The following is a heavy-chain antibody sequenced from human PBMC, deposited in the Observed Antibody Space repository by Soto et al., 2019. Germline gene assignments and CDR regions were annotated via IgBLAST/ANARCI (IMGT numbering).Heavy chain of an antibody. CDR3: ARLGDSSGYSLVFIPTNSYYFDY. CDR1: GGSISSYY. J-gene: IGHJ4*02. D-gene: IGHD3-22*01. Sequence: PSETLSLTCTVSGGSISSYYWSWIRQPPGKGLEWIGYIYYSGSTNYNPSLKSRVTISVDTSKNQFSLKLSSVTAADTAVYYCARLGDSSGYSLVFIPTNSYYFDYWGQGTLVTVSS. V-gene: IGHV4-59*01. CDR2: IYYSGST.